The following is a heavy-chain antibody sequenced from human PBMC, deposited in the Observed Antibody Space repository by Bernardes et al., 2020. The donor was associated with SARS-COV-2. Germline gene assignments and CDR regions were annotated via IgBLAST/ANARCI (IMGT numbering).Heavy chain of an antibody. D-gene: IGHD2-2*01. CDR1: GGSFSGYY. Sequence: SETLSLTRAVYGGSFSGYYWSWIRQPPGKGLEWIGEINHSGSTNYNPSLKSRVTISVDTSKNQFSLKLSSVTAADTAVYYCARGEDIVVVPAATNFDYWGQGTLVTVSS. CDR2: INHSGST. V-gene: IGHV4-34*01. CDR3: ARGEDIVVVPAATNFDY. J-gene: IGHJ4*02.